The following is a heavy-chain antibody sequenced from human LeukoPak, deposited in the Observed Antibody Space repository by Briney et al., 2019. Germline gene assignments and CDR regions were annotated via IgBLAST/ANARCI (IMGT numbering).Heavy chain of an antibody. J-gene: IGHJ3*02. CDR3: ATDSPYYYDSSGDRHAFDI. D-gene: IGHD3-22*01. CDR2: IYYSGST. V-gene: IGHV4-59*12. Sequence: SETLSLTCTVSGGSISSYYWSWIRQPPGKGLEWIGYIYYSGSTNYNPSLKSRVTISVDTSKNQFSLKLSSVTAADTAVYYCATDSPYYYDSSGDRHAFDIWGQGTMVTVSS. CDR1: GGSISSYY.